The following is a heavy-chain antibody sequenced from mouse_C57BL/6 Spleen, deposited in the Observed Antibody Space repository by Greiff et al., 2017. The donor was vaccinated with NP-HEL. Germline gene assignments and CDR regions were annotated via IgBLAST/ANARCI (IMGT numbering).Heavy chain of an antibody. CDR1: GYSITSGYY. Sequence: EVQRVESGPGLVKPSQSLSLTCSVTGYSITSGYYWNWIRQFPGNKLEWMGYISYDGSNNYNPSLKNRISITRDTSKNQFFLKLNSVTTEDTATYYCARGDYYAMDYWGQGTSVTVSS. CDR3: ARGDYYAMDY. J-gene: IGHJ4*01. CDR2: ISYDGSN. V-gene: IGHV3-6*01.